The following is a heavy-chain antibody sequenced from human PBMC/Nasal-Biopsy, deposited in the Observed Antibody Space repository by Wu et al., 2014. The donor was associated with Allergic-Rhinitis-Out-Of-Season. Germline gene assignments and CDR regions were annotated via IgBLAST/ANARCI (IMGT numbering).Heavy chain of an antibody. Sequence: RLSCAASGFIFNNYWLSWVRQAPGKGLEWVALISNDGSTEYYGVSVKAGSPSPRDNAKNSLYLQMNSLRAEDTAVYYCAREGLWNDVGDAYDMWGQGTMVSVSS. CDR3: AREGLWNDVGDAYDM. CDR2: ISNDGSTE. J-gene: IGHJ3*02. V-gene: IGHV3-30-3*01. CDR1: GFIFNNYW. D-gene: IGHD1-1*01.